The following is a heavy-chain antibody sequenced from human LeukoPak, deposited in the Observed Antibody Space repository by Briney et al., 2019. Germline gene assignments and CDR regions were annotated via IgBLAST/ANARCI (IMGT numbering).Heavy chain of an antibody. CDR2: ISGSGGST. Sequence: PGGSLRLSCAASGFTFGSYAMNWVRQAPGKGLEWVSTISGSGGSTYYADSVKGRFTISRDNSKNTLYMQMNSLRADDTAVYECARDRDYDGDPDAFDMWGQGTMVTVSS. CDR1: GFTFGSYA. CDR3: ARDRDYDGDPDAFDM. V-gene: IGHV3-23*01. J-gene: IGHJ3*02. D-gene: IGHD3-16*01.